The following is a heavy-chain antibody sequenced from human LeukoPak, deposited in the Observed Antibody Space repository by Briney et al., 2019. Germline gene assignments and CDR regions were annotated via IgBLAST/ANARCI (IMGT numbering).Heavy chain of an antibody. Sequence: GESLQISFQASGSPFINYWIAWVRPRPGKGLEWMGIIYPGDPDTRYSPPFQGQVVISADKSISTAYLQWTSLKASDTAIYYCARGLTVSDYWGQGNLVTVSS. CDR2: IYPGDPDT. D-gene: IGHD1-14*01. CDR1: GSPFINYW. J-gene: IGHJ4*02. V-gene: IGHV5-51*01. CDR3: ARGLTVSDY.